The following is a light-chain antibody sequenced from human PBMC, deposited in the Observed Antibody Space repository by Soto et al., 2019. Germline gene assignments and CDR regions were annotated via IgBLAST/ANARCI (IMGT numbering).Light chain of an antibody. CDR2: SNN. J-gene: IGLJ3*02. CDR1: SSNIGSNY. Sequence: QAVVTQPPSASGTPGQRVTISCSGSSSNIGSNYVYWYQQLPGTAPKLLIYSNNQRPSGVPDRFSGSKSGTSASLAISGLRSEDEADYYCAAWYDSLSGWVFGVGTKLTVL. CDR3: AAWYDSLSGWV. V-gene: IGLV1-47*02.